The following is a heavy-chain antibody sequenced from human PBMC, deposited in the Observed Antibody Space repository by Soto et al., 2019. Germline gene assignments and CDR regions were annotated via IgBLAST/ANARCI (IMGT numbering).Heavy chain of an antibody. V-gene: IGHV3-30*18. Sequence: GGSLRLSCAASGFTFSSYGMHWVRQAPGKGLEWVAVISYDGSNKYYADSVKGRFTISRDNSKNTLYLQMNSLRAEDTAVYYCAKDVTMVRGVSFPDYWGQGTMVTVYS. CDR2: ISYDGSNK. J-gene: IGHJ4*02. CDR1: GFTFSSYG. CDR3: AKDVTMVRGVSFPDY. D-gene: IGHD3-10*01.